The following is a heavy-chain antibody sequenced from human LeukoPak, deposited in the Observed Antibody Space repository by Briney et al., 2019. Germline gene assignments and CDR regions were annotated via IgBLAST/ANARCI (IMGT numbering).Heavy chain of an antibody. CDR1: GFTVSSKY. CDR2: IYSGGST. J-gene: IGHJ4*02. V-gene: IGHV3-66*02. CDR3: ARDEPSYSSGWYVFDY. D-gene: IGHD6-19*01. Sequence: SGGSLRLSCAASGFTVSSKYMSWVRQAPGKGLEWGSVIYSGGSTYYADSVKGRFTISRDNSKNTLYLQMNSLRAEDTAVYYCARDEPSYSSGWYVFDYWGQGTLVTVSS.